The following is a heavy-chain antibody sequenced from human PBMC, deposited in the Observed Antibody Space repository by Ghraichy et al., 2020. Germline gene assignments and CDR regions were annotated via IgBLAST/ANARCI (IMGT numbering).Heavy chain of an antibody. CDR1: GYTFTSYG. Sequence: ASVKVSCKASGYTFTSYGISWVRQAPGQGLEWMGWISTSNGNTNYAQKLQGRVTMTTDTSTSTAYMELRSLRSDDTAVYYCARGGYSGSYWASVEYFQHWGQGTLVIVSS. D-gene: IGHD1-26*01. V-gene: IGHV1-18*04. CDR3: ARGGYSGSYWASVEYFQH. J-gene: IGHJ1*01. CDR2: ISTSNGNT.